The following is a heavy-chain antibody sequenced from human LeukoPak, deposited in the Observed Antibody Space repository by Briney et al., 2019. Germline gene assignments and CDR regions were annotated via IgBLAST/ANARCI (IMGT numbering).Heavy chain of an antibody. CDR1: GYSISSGYY. D-gene: IGHD6-6*01. V-gene: IGHV4-38-2*02. CDR2: IYHSGST. J-gene: IGHJ5*02. CDR3: ARDSIAARSWFDP. Sequence: SETLFLTCTVSGYSISSGYYWGWIRQPPGKGLEWIGSIYHSGSTYYNPSLKSRVTISVDTSKNQFSLKLSSVTAADTAVYYCARDSIAARSWFDPWGQGTLVTVSS.